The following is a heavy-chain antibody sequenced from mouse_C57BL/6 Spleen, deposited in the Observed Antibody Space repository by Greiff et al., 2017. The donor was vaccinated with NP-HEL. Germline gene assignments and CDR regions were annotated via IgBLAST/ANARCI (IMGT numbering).Heavy chain of an antibody. Sequence: DVQLQESGPGLVKPSLSLSLTCSVTGYSITSGYYWNWIRQFPGNKLEWMGYISYDGSNNYNPSLKNRISITRDTSKNQFFLKLNSVTTEDTATYYCAPYGSSYGFAYWGQGTLVTVSA. CDR2: ISYDGSN. CDR3: APYGSSYGFAY. J-gene: IGHJ3*01. V-gene: IGHV3-6*01. D-gene: IGHD1-1*01. CDR1: GYSITSGYY.